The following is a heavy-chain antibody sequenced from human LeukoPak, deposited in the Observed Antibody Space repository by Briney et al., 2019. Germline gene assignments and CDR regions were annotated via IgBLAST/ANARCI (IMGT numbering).Heavy chain of an antibody. V-gene: IGHV1-69*05. J-gene: IGHJ4*02. CDR3: ASQDASIYSESSTSPTYSD. D-gene: IGHD3-22*01. Sequence: SVKVSCKASGGTFTNYAFNWVRQAPGQGLEWMGRIIPIFGSAHYAQRFQGRITITTDESSTTAYMTLSSLTSDDTAVYYCASQDASIYSESSTSPTYSDWGQGTLVTVSS. CDR1: GGTFTNYA. CDR2: IIPIFGSA.